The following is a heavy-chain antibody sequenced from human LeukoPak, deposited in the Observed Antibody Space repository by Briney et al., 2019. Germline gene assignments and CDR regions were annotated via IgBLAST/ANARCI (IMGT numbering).Heavy chain of an antibody. CDR1: GFTVSSDY. D-gene: IGHD3-22*01. J-gene: IGHJ3*02. CDR2: IYSGGWT. Sequence: GGSLRLSCAASGFTVSSDYMNWVRQAPGKGLEWVAVIYSGGWTYYADSVKGRFTISRDNSKNTLYLQMNSLRAEDTAVYYCAKIAPYDSSGYRRDDAFDIWGQGTMVTVSS. V-gene: IGHV3-66*01. CDR3: AKIAPYDSSGYRRDDAFDI.